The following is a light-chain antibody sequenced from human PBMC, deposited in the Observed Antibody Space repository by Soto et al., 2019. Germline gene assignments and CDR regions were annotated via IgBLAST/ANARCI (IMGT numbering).Light chain of an antibody. Sequence: DIQMTQSPSSLSTSVGDRVTITCRASQSIGIYLNWYQQRPGKAPKLLIYDTSNLQSGVPSRFSGSGSGTDFTLTISSLQSEDFATYYCQQNSITPLTFGGGTKVE. CDR1: QSIGIY. CDR3: QQNSITPLT. CDR2: DTS. V-gene: IGKV1-39*01. J-gene: IGKJ4*01.